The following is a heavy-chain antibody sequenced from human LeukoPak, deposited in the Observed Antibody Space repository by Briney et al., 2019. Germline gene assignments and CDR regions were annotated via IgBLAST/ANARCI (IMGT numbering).Heavy chain of an antibody. Sequence: GGSLRLSCAASGFTFSHYGMHWVRQTPGAGLEWGAVIWSDGSDKYYAKSVKGRFTISRDNSKNSLFLQMNSLRAEDTAVYYCAKDAQRGFDYSNSLQNWGQGILVTVSS. CDR2: IWSDGSDK. CDR3: AKDAQRGFDYSNSLQN. J-gene: IGHJ1*01. CDR1: GFTFSHYG. D-gene: IGHD4-11*01. V-gene: IGHV3-33*06.